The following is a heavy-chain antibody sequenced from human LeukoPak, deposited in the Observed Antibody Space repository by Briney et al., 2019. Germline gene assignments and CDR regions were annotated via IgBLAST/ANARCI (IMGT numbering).Heavy chain of an antibody. Sequence: GGSLRLSCAASGFTFSTYAMTWVRQAPGKGLEWVSVISGSGGTTYYADSEKGRFTLSRDNSKNTVFLQMNSLSAEDTAVYYCAKSIGGVVVVAADYWGQGTLVTVSS. J-gene: IGHJ4*02. CDR3: AKSIGGVVVVAADY. CDR2: ISGSGGTT. D-gene: IGHD2-15*01. CDR1: GFTFSTYA. V-gene: IGHV3-23*01.